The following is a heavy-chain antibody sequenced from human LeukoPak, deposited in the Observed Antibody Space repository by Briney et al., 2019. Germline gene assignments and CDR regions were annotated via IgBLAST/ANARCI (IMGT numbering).Heavy chain of an antibody. J-gene: IGHJ4*02. CDR2: IYYDGSNI. CDR3: ARDWKTNSFDY. Sequence: QPGRSLTLSCAASEFTFTTYGMHWVRQAPGKGLEWVAFIYYDGSNIYYADYVKGRFTISRDISKNTLYLQMDSRRAEDTAIYYCARDWKTNSFDYWGQGTLVTVSS. CDR1: EFTFTTYG. V-gene: IGHV3-33*01. D-gene: IGHD1-1*01.